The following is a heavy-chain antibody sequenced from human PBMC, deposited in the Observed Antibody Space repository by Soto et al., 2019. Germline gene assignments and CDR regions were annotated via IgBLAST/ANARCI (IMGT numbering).Heavy chain of an antibody. CDR1: GFMFSSFA. J-gene: IGHJ6*02. V-gene: IGHV3-23*01. D-gene: IGHD2-2*01. Sequence: EVQILESGGGMVQPGGSLRLSGAGSGFMFSSFAMTWVRQAPGKGLEWVSTTRSNGEHTYYADSVKGRFTVSRDNSKNTLFLEMSSLRAEDSAIYYCAKDSKSVSVSAARVYGMDVWGQGTTVTVSS. CDR2: TRSNGEHT. CDR3: AKDSKSVSVSAARVYGMDV.